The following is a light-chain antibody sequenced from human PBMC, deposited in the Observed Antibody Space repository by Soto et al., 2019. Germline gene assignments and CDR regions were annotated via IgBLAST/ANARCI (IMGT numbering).Light chain of an antibody. V-gene: IGKV3-15*01. CDR3: QQSNDWPPLT. Sequence: EKVLTQSPVTLSVSLGERATLSCRASQSITTNLAWYQQKPGQAPRLLIFGASNRATGIPARFSGSGSGTEFSLTISSLQSEDSAIYYCQQSNDWPPLTFGGGTKVEI. CDR1: QSITTN. CDR2: GAS. J-gene: IGKJ4*01.